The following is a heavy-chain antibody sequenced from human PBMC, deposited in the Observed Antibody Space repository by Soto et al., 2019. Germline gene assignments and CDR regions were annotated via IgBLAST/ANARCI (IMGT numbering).Heavy chain of an antibody. CDR2: IYPFDSDT. CDR3: ARLSTSPSKDLSYSYFSIDV. V-gene: IGHV5-51*01. D-gene: IGHD2-15*01. Sequence: GESLKISCKGSEYTFTHYWIGWVRQVPGKGLEWMGNIYPFDSDTSYSPTFQGQVTISADKSINTAYLQWSSLKASDTAIYYCARLSTSPSKDLSYSYFSIDVWGLGTTVTVSS. J-gene: IGHJ6*02. CDR1: EYTFTHYW.